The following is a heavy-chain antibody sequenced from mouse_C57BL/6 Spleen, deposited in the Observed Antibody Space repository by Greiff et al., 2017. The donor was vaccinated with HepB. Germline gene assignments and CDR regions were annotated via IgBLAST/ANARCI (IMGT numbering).Heavy chain of an antibody. Sequence: VQLQQSGPELVKPGASVKISCKASGYSFTSYYIHWVKQRPGQGLEWIGWIYPGSGNTKYNEKFKGKATLTADTSSSTAYMQLSSLTSEDSAVYYCARGLTGVYYFDYWGQGTTLTVSS. CDR1: GYSFTSYY. V-gene: IGHV1-66*01. J-gene: IGHJ2*01. CDR2: IYPGSGNT. CDR3: ARGLTGVYYFDY. D-gene: IGHD4-1*01.